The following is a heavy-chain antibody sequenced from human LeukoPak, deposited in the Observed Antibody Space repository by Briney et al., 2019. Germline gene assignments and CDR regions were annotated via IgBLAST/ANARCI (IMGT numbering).Heavy chain of an antibody. V-gene: IGHV3-74*01. CDR3: ARGRPHGNDY. D-gene: IGHD4-23*01. J-gene: IGHJ4*02. CDR2: IASDGSST. Sequence: GGSLRLSCAASGFTFSSYWMNWVRQAPGKGLVWVSRIASDGSSTTYADSVKGRSSISRDNAKNTLYLQMNSLRVKDTAVYYCARGRPHGNDYWGQGTLVTVSS. CDR1: GFTFSSYW.